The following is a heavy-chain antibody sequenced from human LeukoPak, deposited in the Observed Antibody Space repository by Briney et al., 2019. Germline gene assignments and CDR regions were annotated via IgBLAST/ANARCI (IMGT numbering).Heavy chain of an antibody. V-gene: IGHV3-21*01. CDR1: GFTFSSYS. CDR2: ITSSSSYI. Sequence: PGGSLRLSCAASGFTFSSYSMNWVRQAPGKWLEWVSSITSSSSYIYYADSVKGRFTISRDNAKNSLYLQMNSLRAEDTAVYYCASSSAFDIWGQGTMVTVSS. CDR3: ASSSAFDI. J-gene: IGHJ3*02.